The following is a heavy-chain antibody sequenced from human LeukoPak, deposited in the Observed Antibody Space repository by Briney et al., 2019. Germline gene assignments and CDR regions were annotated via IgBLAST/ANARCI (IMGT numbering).Heavy chain of an antibody. CDR3: ARDKEYADILTAYYSRYYAFDI. CDR2: IKQDGSEK. CDR1: GFTFSSYW. Sequence: PGGSLRLSCAASGFTFSSYWMNWVRQAPGKGLEWVANIKQDGSEKYYVDSVKGRFTISRDNAKNSLYLQMNSLRAEATAVYYCARDKEYADILTAYYSRYYAFDIWGQGTMVTVSS. D-gene: IGHD3-9*01. V-gene: IGHV3-7*01. J-gene: IGHJ3*02.